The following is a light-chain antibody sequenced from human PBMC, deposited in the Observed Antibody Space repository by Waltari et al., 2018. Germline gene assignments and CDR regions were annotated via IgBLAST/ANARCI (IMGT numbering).Light chain of an antibody. CDR2: DVS. Sequence: EIVLTQFPATLSLSAGERATLSCRASQSVSSYLAWYQQKPGQAPRLLIYDVSNRATGIPARFSGSGSGTDFTLTISSLEPEDFAVYYCQQRSTFGQGTKVEIK. CDR3: QQRST. CDR1: QSVSSY. V-gene: IGKV3-11*01. J-gene: IGKJ1*01.